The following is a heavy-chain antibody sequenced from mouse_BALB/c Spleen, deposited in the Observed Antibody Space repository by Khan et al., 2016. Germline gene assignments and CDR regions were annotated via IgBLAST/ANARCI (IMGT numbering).Heavy chain of an antibody. Sequence: QVQLQQPGTELVRPGASVKLSCKASGYSFTRYWMNWVKQRPGQGLEWIGMIHPSDSESRLNQKFNDKATLTVDNSSSIAYMQLSSPTSEDSAVDYCTRSAYGNHPYYAMDYWGQGTSVTVSS. J-gene: IGHJ4*01. V-gene: IGHV1-61*01. CDR2: IHPSDSES. D-gene: IGHD2-1*01. CDR1: GYSFTRYW. CDR3: TRSAYGNHPYYAMDY.